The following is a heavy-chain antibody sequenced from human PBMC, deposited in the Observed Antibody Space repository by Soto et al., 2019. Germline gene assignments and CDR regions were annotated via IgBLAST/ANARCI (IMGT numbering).Heavy chain of an antibody. CDR1: GFIFSSYG. CDR2: IWYDGSNK. CDR3: ASSIS. V-gene: IGHV3-33*01. J-gene: IGHJ5*02. Sequence: SLRLSCEASGFIFSSYGMHWVRQAPGKGLEWVAVIWYDGSNKNYADSVKGRFTITRDNSKNTLYLQMNSLRAEDTAVYYCASSISWGQGTLVTVSS.